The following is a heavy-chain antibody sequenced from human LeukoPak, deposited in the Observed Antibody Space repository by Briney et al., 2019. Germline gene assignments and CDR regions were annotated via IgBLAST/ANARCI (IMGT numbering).Heavy chain of an antibody. D-gene: IGHD6-19*01. Sequence: GGSLRLSCAASGFTFSSYGMHWVRQAPGKGLEWVAVIWYDGSNKYYADSVKGRFTISRDNSKNTLYLQMNSLRAEDTAVYYCASLPGIAVAGRERDFDYWGQGTPVTVSS. CDR1: GFTFSSYG. V-gene: IGHV3-33*01. CDR2: IWYDGSNK. J-gene: IGHJ4*02. CDR3: ASLPGIAVAGRERDFDY.